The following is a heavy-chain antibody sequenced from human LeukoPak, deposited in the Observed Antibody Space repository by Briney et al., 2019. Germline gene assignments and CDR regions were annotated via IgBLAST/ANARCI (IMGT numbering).Heavy chain of an antibody. CDR2: IYYSGST. J-gene: IGHJ4*02. D-gene: IGHD3-10*01. Sequence: SETLSLTCTVSGGSISSSSYYWGWIRQPPGKGLEWIGSIYYSGSTYYNPSLKSRVTISVDTSKNQFSLKLSSVTAADTAVYYCARHIYDSGSADWGQGTLVTVSS. CDR1: GGSISSSSYY. CDR3: ARHIYDSGSAD. V-gene: IGHV4-39*01.